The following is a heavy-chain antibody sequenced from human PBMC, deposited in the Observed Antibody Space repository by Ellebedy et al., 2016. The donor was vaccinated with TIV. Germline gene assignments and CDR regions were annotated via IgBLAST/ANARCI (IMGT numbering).Heavy chain of an antibody. CDR2: IGTGFDT. D-gene: IGHD3-22*01. CDR1: GFTFSSYA. V-gene: IGHV3-23*01. J-gene: IGHJ4*02. Sequence: GESLKISCAASGFTFSSYAMNWVRQAPGRGLEWVSTIGTGFDTYNVESVKGRFTISRDNSKNTLYLQMNTLRADDTAVYYCGINLPGGYYDYWGQGTLVTVSS. CDR3: GINLPGGYYDY.